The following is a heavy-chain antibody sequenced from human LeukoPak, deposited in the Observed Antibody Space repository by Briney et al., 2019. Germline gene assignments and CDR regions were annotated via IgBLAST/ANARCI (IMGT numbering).Heavy chain of an antibody. Sequence: SETLSLTCGVDGGSFSDYYWSWIRQPPGKGLEWIGEVNHIASTNYSPSLESRVIISVDTSKNQFSLKLRSVTAADTAMYYCARHPRFDYWGQGTLVTVSS. CDR2: VNHIAST. V-gene: IGHV4-34*01. J-gene: IGHJ4*02. CDR1: GGSFSDYY. CDR3: ARHPRFDY.